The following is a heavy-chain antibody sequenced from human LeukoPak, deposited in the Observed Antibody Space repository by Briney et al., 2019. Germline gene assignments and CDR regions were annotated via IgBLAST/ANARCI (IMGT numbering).Heavy chain of an antibody. CDR1: GYSFTSYW. D-gene: IGHD3-3*01. CDR3: ARRITIFGVVNYFDY. CDR2: IYPGDSDT. Sequence: GESLKISCKGSGYSFTSYWIGWVRQMPGKGLEWMGIIYPGDSDTRYSPSFQGQVTTSADKSISTAYLQWSSLKASDTAMYYCARRITIFGVVNYFDYWGQGTLVTVSS. V-gene: IGHV5-51*01. J-gene: IGHJ4*02.